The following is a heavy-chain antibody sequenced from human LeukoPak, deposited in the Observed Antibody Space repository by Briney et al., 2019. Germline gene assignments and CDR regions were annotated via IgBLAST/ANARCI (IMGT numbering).Heavy chain of an antibody. D-gene: IGHD6-13*01. J-gene: IGHJ6*02. Sequence: GGSLRLSCAASGFTFSDYYMSWIRQAPGKGLEWVAVISYDGSNKYYADSVKGRFTISRDNSKNTLYLQMNSLRAEDTAVYYCARVRGSPIYGMDAWGQGTTVTVSS. V-gene: IGHV3-30*03. CDR3: ARVRGSPIYGMDA. CDR2: ISYDGSNK. CDR1: GFTFSDYY.